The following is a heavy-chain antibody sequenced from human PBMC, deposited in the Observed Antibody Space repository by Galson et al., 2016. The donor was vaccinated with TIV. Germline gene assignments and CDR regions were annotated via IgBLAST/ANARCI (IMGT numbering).Heavy chain of an antibody. D-gene: IGHD1-1*01. V-gene: IGHV1-69*13. CDR1: GGAFLNCA. J-gene: IGHJ6*02. CDR2: IIPVFGTP. Sequence: SVKVSCKASGGAFLNCAISWVRQAPGQGPEWMGGIIPVFGTPKYAQKFQDRVRITADESTSTSHMDLSSLTAEDTAVYHCAHKTWSYNSPYGMDVWGPGTTVTVSS. CDR3: AHKTWSYNSPYGMDV.